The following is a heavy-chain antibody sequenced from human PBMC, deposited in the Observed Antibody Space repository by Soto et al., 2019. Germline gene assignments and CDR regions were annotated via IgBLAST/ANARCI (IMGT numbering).Heavy chain of an antibody. D-gene: IGHD6-19*01. J-gene: IGHJ6*02. CDR3: ARGIEGWYQGRYYYGMDV. V-gene: IGHV4-61*01. CDR1: GGSVSSGSYY. CDR2: IYYSGST. Sequence: QVQLQESGPGLVKPSETLSLTCTVSGGSVSSGSYYWSWIRQPPGKGLEWIGYIYYSGSTNSNPSLKSRVSIAVDTSKNQFSLKLSSVTAANPAVYYCARGIEGWYQGRYYYGMDVWGQGTTVTVSS.